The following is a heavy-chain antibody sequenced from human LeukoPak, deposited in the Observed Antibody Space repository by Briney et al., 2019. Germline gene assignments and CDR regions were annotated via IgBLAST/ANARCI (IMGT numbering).Heavy chain of an antibody. J-gene: IGHJ4*02. D-gene: IGHD3-22*01. CDR2: ISYSGNT. Sequence: SETLSLTCTVSGDSISSTYYWTWIRQPPGKGLEWIGYISYSGNTNYNPSLKSRVTISVDTSKNQFSLKLSSVTAADTAVYYRTRGVGSGYSDDWGQGTLVTVSS. CDR3: TRGVGSGYSDD. CDR1: GDSISSTYY. V-gene: IGHV4-59*01.